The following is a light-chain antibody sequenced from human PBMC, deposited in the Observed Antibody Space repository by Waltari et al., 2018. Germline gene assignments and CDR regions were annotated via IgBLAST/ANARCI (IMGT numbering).Light chain of an antibody. J-gene: IGLJ2*01. V-gene: IGLV2-23*01. Sequence: QSALTQPASVSGSPGQSITISCTGASSNVGSYNLVSWYQQHPGEAPKLLIYDATERPSGVSNRFSGSKSGNTASLTISGLRAEDEADYFCSSYAGSNTVIFGGGTKLTVL. CDR1: SSNVGSYNL. CDR3: SSYAGSNTVI. CDR2: DAT.